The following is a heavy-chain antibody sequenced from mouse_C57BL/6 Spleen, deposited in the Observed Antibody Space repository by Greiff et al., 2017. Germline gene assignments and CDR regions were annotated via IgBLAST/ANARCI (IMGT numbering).Heavy chain of an antibody. CDR2: ISSGSSTI. D-gene: IGHD3-2*02. J-gene: IGHJ3*01. V-gene: IGHV5-17*01. CDR1: GFTFSDYG. Sequence: EVKVVESGGGLVKPGGSLKLSCAASGFTFSDYGMHWVRQAPEKGLEWVAYISSGSSTIYYADTVKGRFTISRDNTKNTLFLQMTSLRSEDTAMYYCAKGGTAQATSFAYWGQGTLVTVSA. CDR3: AKGGTAQATSFAY.